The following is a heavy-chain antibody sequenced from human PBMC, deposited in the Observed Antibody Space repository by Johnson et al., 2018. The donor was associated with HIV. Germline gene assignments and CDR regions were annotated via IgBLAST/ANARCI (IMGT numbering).Heavy chain of an antibody. CDR1: GFTFSNAW. D-gene: IGHD3-22*01. J-gene: IGHJ3*02. Sequence: VQLVESGGGLVKPGGSLRLSCAASGFTFSNAWMSWVRQAPGKGLEWVGRIKSKTDGGTTDYAAPVKGRFTISRDDSKNTLYLQMNSLKTEETAVYYCTTVGSDSSGYYYEDAFDIWGQGTMVTVSS. CDR2: IKSKTDGGTT. V-gene: IGHV3-15*01. CDR3: TTVGSDSSGYYYEDAFDI.